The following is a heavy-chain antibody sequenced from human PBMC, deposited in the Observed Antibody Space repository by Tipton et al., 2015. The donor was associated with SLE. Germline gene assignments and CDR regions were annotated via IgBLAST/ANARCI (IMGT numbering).Heavy chain of an antibody. D-gene: IGHD1-26*01. V-gene: IGHV4-34*01. CDR1: GGSFSGYY. CDR3: ARARGGSYYRSAFDI. CDR2: INHSGST. Sequence: LRLSCAVYGGSFSGYYWSWIRQPPGKGLEWIGEINHSGSTNYNPSLKSRVTISVDTSKNQFSLKLSSVTAADTAVYYCARARGGSYYRSAFDIWGQGTMVTVSS. J-gene: IGHJ3*02.